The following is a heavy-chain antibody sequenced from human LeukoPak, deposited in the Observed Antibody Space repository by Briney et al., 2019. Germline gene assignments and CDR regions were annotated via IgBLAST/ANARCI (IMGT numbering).Heavy chain of an antibody. CDR3: ATSTYSGSHWDAFDI. Sequence: PGGSLRLSCAASGFSLSSYWMHWVRQAPGKGLVWVSRIDNTGRSTSYADSVKGRFTVSRDSAKNTMYLQMNSLRAEDTAVYYCATSTYSGSHWDAFDIWGQGTIITVSS. J-gene: IGHJ3*02. CDR1: GFSLSSYW. D-gene: IGHD1-26*01. V-gene: IGHV3-74*01. CDR2: IDNTGRST.